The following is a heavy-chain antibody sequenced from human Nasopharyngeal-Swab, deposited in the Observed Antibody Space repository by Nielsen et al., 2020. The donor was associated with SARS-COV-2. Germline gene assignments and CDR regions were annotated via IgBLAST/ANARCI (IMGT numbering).Heavy chain of an antibody. V-gene: IGHV3-43*01. CDR2: ISWDGGST. CDR1: GFTFDDYT. Sequence: GGSLRLSCAASGFTFDDYTMHWVRQAPGKGLEWVSLISWDGGSTYYADSVKGRFTISRDNSKNSLYLQINSLRTEDTALYYCAKDSGGEDYGDLYYYYYYGMDVWGQGTTVTVSS. D-gene: IGHD4-17*01. CDR3: AKDSGGEDYGDLYYYYYYGMDV. J-gene: IGHJ6*02.